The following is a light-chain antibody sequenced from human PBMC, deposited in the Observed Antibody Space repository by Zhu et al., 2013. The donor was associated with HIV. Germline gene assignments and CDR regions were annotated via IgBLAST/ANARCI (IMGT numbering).Light chain of an antibody. CDR1: QSVDTN. J-gene: IGKJ5*01. CDR3: QQRSNWPRL. V-gene: IGKV3-11*01. Sequence: EVVLTQSPVTLSVSPGERATLSCRTSQSVDTNLAWYQQKPGQAPRLLIYDASNRATGIPARFSGSGSGTDFTLTISSLEPEDFAVYYCQQRSNWPRLFGQGTRLEIK. CDR2: DAS.